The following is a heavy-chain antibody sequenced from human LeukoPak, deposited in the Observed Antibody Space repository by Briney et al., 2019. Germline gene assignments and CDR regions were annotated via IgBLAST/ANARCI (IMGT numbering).Heavy chain of an antibody. J-gene: IGHJ5*02. V-gene: IGHV1-69*05. CDR3: ARQVQLELCPYNWFDP. Sequence: SVKVSCKASGGTFSSYAISWVRQAPGQGLEWMGGIIPIFGTANYAQKFQGRVTITTDESTSTAYMELSSLRSEDTAVYYCARQVQLELCPYNWFDPWGQGTLVTVSS. D-gene: IGHD1-1*01. CDR1: GGTFSSYA. CDR2: IIPIFGTA.